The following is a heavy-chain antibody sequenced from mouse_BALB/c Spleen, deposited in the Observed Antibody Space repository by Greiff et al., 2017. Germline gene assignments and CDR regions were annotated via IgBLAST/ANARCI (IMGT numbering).Heavy chain of an antibody. Sequence: EVQLQQSGAELVRPGALVKLSCNASGFYFKDYYMHWVKQRPEQGLEWIGWIDPENGNTIYDPKFQGKASITADTSSNTAYLQLSSLTSEDTAVYYCARLTYYGNYVAYWGQGTLVTVSA. J-gene: IGHJ3*01. CDR3: ARLTYYGNYVAY. V-gene: IGHV14-1*02. D-gene: IGHD2-10*01. CDR1: GFYFKDYY. CDR2: IDPENGNT.